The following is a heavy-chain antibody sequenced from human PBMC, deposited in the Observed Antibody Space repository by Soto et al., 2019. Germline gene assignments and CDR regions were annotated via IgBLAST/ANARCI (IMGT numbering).Heavy chain of an antibody. Sequence: QVQLQQWGAGLLKPSETLSLTCAVYGGSFSGYYWSWIRQPPGKGLEGIGEINHSGSTNYNPSLKNRVTISVDTARNQFSLKLSSVTAADTGVYYCAREGTFGVGYWGQGTLVTVSS. CDR2: INHSGST. CDR3: AREGTFGVGY. CDR1: GGSFSGYY. D-gene: IGHD3-16*01. V-gene: IGHV4-34*01. J-gene: IGHJ4*02.